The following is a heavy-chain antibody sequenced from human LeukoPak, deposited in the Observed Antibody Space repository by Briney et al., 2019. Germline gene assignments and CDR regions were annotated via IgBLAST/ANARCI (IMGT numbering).Heavy chain of an antibody. V-gene: IGHV3-7*01. Sequence: GGSLRLSCAASGFTFGNYWMRWVRQAPGKGLEGVANIKEDGSEIYYVDSVKGRFTISRNNAKNSLYLQMNSLRAEDTAVYYCARDSQLYSSSWHRTYYFDYWGQGTLVTVSS. D-gene: IGHD6-13*01. CDR1: GFTFGNYW. J-gene: IGHJ4*02. CDR2: IKEDGSEI. CDR3: ARDSQLYSSSWHRTYYFDY.